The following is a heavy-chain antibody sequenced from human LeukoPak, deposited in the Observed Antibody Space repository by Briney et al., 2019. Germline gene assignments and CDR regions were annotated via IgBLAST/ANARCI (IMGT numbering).Heavy chain of an antibody. CDR1: GGSISCYY. CDR3: ARHDDYDAFDI. CDR2: IYYSGST. V-gene: IGHV4-59*08. Sequence: SETLSLTCTVSGGSISCYYWSWIRQPPGKGLEWIGYIYYSGSTNYNPSLKSRVTISVDTSKNQFSLKLSSVTAADTAVYYCARHDDYDAFDIWGQGTMVTVSS. D-gene: IGHD4-17*01. J-gene: IGHJ3*02.